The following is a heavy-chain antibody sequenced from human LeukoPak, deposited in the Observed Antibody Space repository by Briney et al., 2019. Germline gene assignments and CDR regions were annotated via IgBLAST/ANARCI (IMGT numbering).Heavy chain of an antibody. CDR1: GGSISSSSYY. CDR3: ARDHYYDSSGKGDY. J-gene: IGHJ4*02. D-gene: IGHD3-22*01. Sequence: SETLSLTCTVSGGSISSSSYYWGWIRQPPGKGLEWIGSIYYSGSTYYNPSLKSRVTISVDTSKNQFSLKLSSVTAADTAVYYCARDHYYDSSGKGDYWGQGTLVTVSS. V-gene: IGHV4-39*07. CDR2: IYYSGST.